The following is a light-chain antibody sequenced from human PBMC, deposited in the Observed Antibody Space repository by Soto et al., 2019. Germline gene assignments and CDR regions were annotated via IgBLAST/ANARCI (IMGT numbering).Light chain of an antibody. J-gene: IGKJ2*01. V-gene: IGKV1-5*03. CDR1: QTISTW. Sequence: DIAMTQSPSTLSASIGDRLTITCRASQTISTWLAWYQQKPGNAPNLLIYNASTLQSGVPSRFSGSGSGTEFTLTITNLQPEDFAIFYCQQYSTFPLTFGQGTQVEIK. CDR2: NAS. CDR3: QQYSTFPLT.